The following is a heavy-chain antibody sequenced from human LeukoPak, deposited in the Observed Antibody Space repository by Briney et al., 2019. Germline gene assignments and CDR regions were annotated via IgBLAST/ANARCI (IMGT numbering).Heavy chain of an antibody. Sequence: GGSLRLSCSASGFTFSSYAMHWGRQAPGKGLEYVSAISSNGGSTYYADSVKGRFTLSRDNSKNTLYLQMSSLRAEDTAVYYCVKVDCSGGRCHFDYWGQGTLVTVSS. V-gene: IGHV3-64D*06. J-gene: IGHJ4*02. CDR3: VKVDCSGGRCHFDY. D-gene: IGHD2-15*01. CDR1: GFTFSSYA. CDR2: ISSNGGST.